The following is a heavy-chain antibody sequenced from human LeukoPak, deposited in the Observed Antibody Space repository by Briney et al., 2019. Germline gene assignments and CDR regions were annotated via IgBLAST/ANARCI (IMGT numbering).Heavy chain of an antibody. V-gene: IGHV3-66*01. J-gene: IGHJ4*02. Sequence: GGSLRLSCAASGFTVSSDFMSWVRPAPGKGLEWVSLIDSGGNTYYADSVKGRFTISRDNSKNMLYLQMISLRAEDTAVYYCAKTPYSSSWYYFDYWGQGTLVTVSS. D-gene: IGHD6-13*01. CDR2: IDSGGNT. CDR1: GFTVSSDF. CDR3: AKTPYSSSWYYFDY.